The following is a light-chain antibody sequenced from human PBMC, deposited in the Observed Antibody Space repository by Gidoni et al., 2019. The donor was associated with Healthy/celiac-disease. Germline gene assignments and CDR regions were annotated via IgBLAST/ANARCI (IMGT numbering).Light chain of an antibody. J-gene: IGKJ1*01. Sequence: DPVSITCRASQGISSYLAWYQQKPGKAPKLLIYAASTLQSGVPSRFSGSGSGTDFTLTIRCLQSEDFATYYCQQYYSYPSTFGQGTKVEIK. V-gene: IGKV1-8*01. CDR2: AAS. CDR1: QGISSY. CDR3: QQYYSYPST.